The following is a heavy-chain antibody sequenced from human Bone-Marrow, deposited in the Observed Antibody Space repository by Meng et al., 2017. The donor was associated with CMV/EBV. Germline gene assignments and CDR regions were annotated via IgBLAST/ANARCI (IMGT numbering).Heavy chain of an antibody. CDR2: SNAGNGNT. V-gene: IGHV1-3*02. J-gene: IGHJ4*02. CDR3: ARGGGSYRVDDY. Sequence: ASVKVSCKASGYTFTSYAMHWVRQAPGQRLEWMGWSNAGNGNTKYSQEFQGRVTITRDTSASTAYMELSSLRSDDTAVYDCARGGGSYRVDDYWGQGTLVTVSS. CDR1: GYTFTSYA. D-gene: IGHD1-26*01.